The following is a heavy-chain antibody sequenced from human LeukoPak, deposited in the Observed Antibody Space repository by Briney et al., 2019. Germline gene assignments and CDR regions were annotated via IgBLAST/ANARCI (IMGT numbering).Heavy chain of an antibody. V-gene: IGHV3-33*01. D-gene: IGHD3-22*01. CDR3: ASPYDNSGQNAFEI. CDR1: GFTFSTYG. J-gene: IGHJ3*02. Sequence: HSGWSLRLSCAASGFTFSTYGMHWVRQAPGKGLEWVAIIWYDGSSKCYADSVKGRFTISRDNSKNTLSLQMNSLRVEDTAVYYCASPYDNSGQNAFEIWGQGTMVTVSP. CDR2: IWYDGSSK.